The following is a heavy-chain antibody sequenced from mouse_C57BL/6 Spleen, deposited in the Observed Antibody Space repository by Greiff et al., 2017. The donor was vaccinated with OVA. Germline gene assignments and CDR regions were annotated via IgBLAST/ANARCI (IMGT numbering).Heavy chain of an antibody. Sequence: EVQLQQSGPGLAKPSQTLSLTCSVTGFSITSDYWNWIRKFPGNKLEFLGYISYSGSTYYNPSLKSRISITRDTSKNQYYLQLNSVTTEDTATYYCARTYYGSGYFDYWGQGTTLTVSS. CDR1: GFSITSDY. CDR2: ISYSGST. D-gene: IGHD1-1*01. J-gene: IGHJ2*01. V-gene: IGHV3-8*01. CDR3: ARTYYGSGYFDY.